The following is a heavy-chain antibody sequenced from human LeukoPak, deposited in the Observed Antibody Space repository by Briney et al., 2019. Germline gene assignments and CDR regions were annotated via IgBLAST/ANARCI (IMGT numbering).Heavy chain of an antibody. Sequence: RSGGSLRLSCAASGFTLNNYAMTWVRQAPGKGLEWVSLISSSGDATYYADSVQGRFTISRDNSRNTLYLHIDSLRVEDTATYYCGRGTTDLDYWGQGTRVIVSS. CDR1: GFTLNNYA. J-gene: IGHJ4*02. CDR2: ISSSGDAT. CDR3: GRGTTDLDY. V-gene: IGHV3-23*01.